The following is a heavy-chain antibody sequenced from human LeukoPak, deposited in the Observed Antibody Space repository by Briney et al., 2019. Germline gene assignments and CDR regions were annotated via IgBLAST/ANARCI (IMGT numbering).Heavy chain of an antibody. Sequence: GGSLTLSCAASGFTFSTSWMHWVRQAPGQGLVWISRMNGDGTTINYADSVKGRFTISRDNAKNTLYLEMNSLSAEDTAVYYCARAGNYYYDLWGRGTLVSVSS. CDR1: GFTFSTSW. CDR3: ARAGNYYYDL. CDR2: MNGDGTTI. J-gene: IGHJ2*01. D-gene: IGHD1-7*01. V-gene: IGHV3-74*01.